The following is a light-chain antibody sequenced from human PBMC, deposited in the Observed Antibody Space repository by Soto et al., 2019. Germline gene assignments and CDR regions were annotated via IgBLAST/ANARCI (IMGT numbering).Light chain of an antibody. CDR3: QQYATSPLT. V-gene: IGKV3-20*01. Sequence: EIVLTQSPGTLSLSPGERATLSCRASQRVGSNYLAWYQQKPGQAPRLLIYVTSSRATGIPDRFSGSGSGTAFTLTISKLEPEDSAVYYCQQYATSPLTFGGGTKVAIK. CDR1: QRVGSNY. CDR2: VTS. J-gene: IGKJ4*01.